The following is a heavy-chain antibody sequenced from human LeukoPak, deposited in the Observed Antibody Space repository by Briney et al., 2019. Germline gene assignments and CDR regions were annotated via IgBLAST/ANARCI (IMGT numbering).Heavy chain of an antibody. CDR2: IYPGDSDT. Sequence: GESLKISCKGSGYSFTSYWIGWVRQMPGKGLEWMGIIYPGDSDTKYSPSFQGQVTISADKSISTAYLQWSSLKASDTAMYYCSRHEGGVVVLSCFDYWGQGTLVTVSS. CDR1: GYSFTSYW. D-gene: IGHD2-2*01. J-gene: IGHJ4*02. V-gene: IGHV5-51*01. CDR3: SRHEGGVVVLSCFDY.